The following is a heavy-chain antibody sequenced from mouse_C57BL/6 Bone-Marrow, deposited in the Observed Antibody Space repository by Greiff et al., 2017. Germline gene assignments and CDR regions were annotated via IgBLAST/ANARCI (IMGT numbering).Heavy chain of an antibody. CDR2: IRLKSDNYAT. J-gene: IGHJ1*03. CDR3: TGGVTKAYWYFDV. D-gene: IGHD2-3*01. V-gene: IGHV6-3*01. CDR1: GFTFSNYW. Sequence: EVKLMESGGGLVQPGGSMKLSCVASGFTFSNYWMNWVRQSPEKGLEWVAQIRLKSDNYATHYAESVKGRFTISRDDYKSSVYLQMNNLRAEDTGIYYCTGGVTKAYWYFDVWGTGTTVTVSS.